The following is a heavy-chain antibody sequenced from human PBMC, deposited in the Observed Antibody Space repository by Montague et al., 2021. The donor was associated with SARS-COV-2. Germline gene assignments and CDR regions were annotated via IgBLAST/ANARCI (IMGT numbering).Heavy chain of an antibody. CDR1: GGSFSGYY. CDR2: INHSGST. Sequence: SETRSLTCAVYGGSFSGYYWSWIRQPPEKGLEWIGEINHSGSTNYNPSLKSRVTISVDTSKNQFSLKLSSVTAADTAVYYCAREVGRGYSGYEGEYWGQGTLVTVSS. CDR3: AREVGRGYSGYEGEY. D-gene: IGHD5-12*01. J-gene: IGHJ4*02. V-gene: IGHV4-34*01.